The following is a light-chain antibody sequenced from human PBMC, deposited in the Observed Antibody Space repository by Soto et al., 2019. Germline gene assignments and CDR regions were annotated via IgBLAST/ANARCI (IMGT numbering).Light chain of an antibody. CDR2: GAS. Sequence: EIVLTQSPGTLSLSPGERATLSCRASQSVSSSSYLAWYQQKPGQAPRLLIYGASSRATGIPDRFSGSGSATDFTLTISRLEPEDFAVYYCRQYGSSPSYTFGQGTKLGIK. V-gene: IGKV3-20*01. CDR1: QSVSSSSY. CDR3: RQYGSSPSYT. J-gene: IGKJ2*01.